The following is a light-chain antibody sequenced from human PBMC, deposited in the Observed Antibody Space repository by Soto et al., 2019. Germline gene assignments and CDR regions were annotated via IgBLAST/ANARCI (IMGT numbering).Light chain of an antibody. CDR2: EVT. CDR3: SSYTTSHVV. V-gene: IGLV2-14*01. Sequence: QSALTQPASVSGSPGQSITISCTGAPNYVGNNNKYVSCYQQHPGKAPKLMIYEVTNRPSGVSNRFSGSKSGNTASLTISGLQAEDEADYYCSSYTTSHVVFGGGTKLTVL. J-gene: IGLJ2*01. CDR1: PNYVGNNNKY.